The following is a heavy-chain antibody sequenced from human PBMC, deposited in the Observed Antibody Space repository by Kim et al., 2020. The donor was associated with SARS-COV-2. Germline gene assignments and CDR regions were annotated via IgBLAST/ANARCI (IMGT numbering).Heavy chain of an antibody. J-gene: IGHJ6*02. D-gene: IGHD3-22*01. V-gene: IGHV3-30*04. CDR3: ARFLEYYYDSSGYYHPTLYYSLGMDV. CDR2: ISYDGSNK. CDR1: GFTFSSYA. Sequence: GGSLRLSCAASGFTFSSYAMHWVRQAPGKGLEWVAVISYDGSNKYYADSVKGRFTISRDNSKNTLYLQMNSLRAEDTAVYYCARFLEYYYDSSGYYHPTLYYSLGMDVWGQGTTVTVSS.